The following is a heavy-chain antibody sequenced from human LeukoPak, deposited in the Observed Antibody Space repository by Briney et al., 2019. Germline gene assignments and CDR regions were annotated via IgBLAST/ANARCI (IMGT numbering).Heavy chain of an antibody. CDR1: GYTFTGYY. Sequence: ASVKVSCKASGYTFTGYYMHWVRQAPGQGLEWMGRINPNSGGTDYAQKFQGRVTMTRDTSISTAYMELSRLRSDDTAVYYCARPMRGDGYNFQYFHHWGQGTLVTVSS. CDR2: INPNSGGT. D-gene: IGHD5-24*01. CDR3: ARPMRGDGYNFQYFHH. V-gene: IGHV1-2*06. J-gene: IGHJ1*01.